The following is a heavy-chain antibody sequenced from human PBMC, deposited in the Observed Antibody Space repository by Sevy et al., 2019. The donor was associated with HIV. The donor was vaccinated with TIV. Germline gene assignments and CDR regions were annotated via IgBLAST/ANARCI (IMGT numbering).Heavy chain of an antibody. J-gene: IGHJ4*02. CDR1: GFTFSIYT. Sequence: GGSLRLSCAASGFTFSIYTMNWVRQAPGKGLEWVSSISSSSTYIYYADSVRGRFTISRDNAKDSVYLQMNSLRVEDTAVYYCARGENWNYAEYWGQGILVTVSS. V-gene: IGHV3-21*01. D-gene: IGHD1-7*01. CDR3: ARGENWNYAEY. CDR2: ISSSSTYI.